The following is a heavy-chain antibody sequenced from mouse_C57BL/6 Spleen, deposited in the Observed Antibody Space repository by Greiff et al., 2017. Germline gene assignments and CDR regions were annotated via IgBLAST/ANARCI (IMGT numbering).Heavy chain of an antibody. CDR3: ARDYYGRDWYFDG. Sequence: EVKLVESEGGLVQPGSSMKLSCTASGFTFSDYYMAWVRQVPEKGLEWVANINYDGSSTYYLDSLKSRFIISRDNAKNILYLQMSSLKSEDTATYYCARDYYGRDWYFDGWGTGTTVTVSS. D-gene: IGHD1-1*01. CDR2: INYDGSST. V-gene: IGHV5-16*01. CDR1: GFTFSDYY. J-gene: IGHJ1*03.